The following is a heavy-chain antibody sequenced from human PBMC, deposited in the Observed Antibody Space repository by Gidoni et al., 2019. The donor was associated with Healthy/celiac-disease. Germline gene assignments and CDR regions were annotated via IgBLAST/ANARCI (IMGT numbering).Heavy chain of an antibody. D-gene: IGHD6-6*01. J-gene: IGHJ3*02. CDR1: GFTFSSYA. CDR3: AKDRAYSSSSCCPDAFDI. V-gene: IGHV3-23*01. CDR2: ISGSGGST. Sequence: EVQLLESGGGLVQPGGSLRLSCAASGFTFSSYAMSWVRQAPGKGLEWVSAISGSGGSTYYADSVKGRFTISRDNSKNTLYLQMNSLRAEDTAVYYCAKDRAYSSSSCCPDAFDIWGQGTMVTVSS.